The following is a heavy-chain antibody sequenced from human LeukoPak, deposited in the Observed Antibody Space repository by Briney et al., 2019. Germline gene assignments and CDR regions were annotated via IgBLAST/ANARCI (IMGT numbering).Heavy chain of an antibody. CDR3: ARDNILPAAYYIDV. J-gene: IGHJ6*03. V-gene: IGHV3-7*01. CDR1: GFTFSSYA. D-gene: IGHD2-2*01. Sequence: GSLRLSCAASGFTFSSYAMTWVRQAPGKGLEWVANINGDGSELYYVDSVKGRFTISRDNAKNSPFLQMNSLGAEDTALYYCARDNILPAAYYIDVWGKGATVTVSS. CDR2: INGDGSEL.